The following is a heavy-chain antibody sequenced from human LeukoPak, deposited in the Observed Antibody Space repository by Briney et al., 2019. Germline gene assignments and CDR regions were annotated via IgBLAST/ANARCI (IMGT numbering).Heavy chain of an antibody. D-gene: IGHD1-26*01. V-gene: IGHV4-34*01. J-gene: IGHJ3*02. CDR3: ASGSYDAFDI. CDR2: INHSGGT. CDR1: GGSFSGYY. Sequence: SETLSLTCAVYGGSFSGYYWSWIRQPPGKGLEWIGEINHSGGTNYNPSLKSRVTISVDTSKNQFSLKLSSVTAADTAVYYCASGSYDAFDIWGQGTMVTVSS.